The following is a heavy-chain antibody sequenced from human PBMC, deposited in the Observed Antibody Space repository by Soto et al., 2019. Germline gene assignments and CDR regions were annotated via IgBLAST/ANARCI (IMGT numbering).Heavy chain of an antibody. Sequence: ASVKVSCKASGYTFTGYYMHWVRQAPGRGLEWMGWINPNSGGTNYAQKFQGRVTMTRDTSISTAYMELSRLRSDDTAVYYCATAVYYDSSGYYSDYWGQGTLVTVSS. CDR2: INPNSGGT. CDR1: GYTFTGYY. D-gene: IGHD3-22*01. J-gene: IGHJ4*02. V-gene: IGHV1-2*02. CDR3: ATAVYYDSSGYYSDY.